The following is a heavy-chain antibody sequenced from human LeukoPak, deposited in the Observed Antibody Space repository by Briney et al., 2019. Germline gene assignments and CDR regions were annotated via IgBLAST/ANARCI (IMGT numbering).Heavy chain of an antibody. Sequence: SETLSLTCTVSGGSISNYYWSWLRQPPGKGLERVGYLYYSGSTNYTPSLTGRFTMSVDTSKNQFSLKLTSVPAADTAVYYCARHGNTMVREVITYPFDYWGQGTLVTVSS. V-gene: IGHV4-59*08. D-gene: IGHD3-10*01. CDR1: GGSISNYY. J-gene: IGHJ4*02. CDR3: ARHGNTMVREVITYPFDY. CDR2: LYYSGST.